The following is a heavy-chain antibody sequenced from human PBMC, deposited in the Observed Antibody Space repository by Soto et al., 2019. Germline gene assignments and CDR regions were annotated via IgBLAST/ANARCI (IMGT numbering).Heavy chain of an antibody. CDR3: ARGLYNRPYYYHYYGMDV. V-gene: IGHV4-34*01. CDR2: INHSGST. J-gene: IGHJ6*02. Sequence: PETLRLTCAVYGGSFSGYYWSWIRQPPGKGLEWIGEINHSGSTNYNPSLKSRVTISVDTSKNQFSLKLSSVTAADTAVYYCARGLYNRPYYYHYYGMDVWGQGTTVTVS. D-gene: IGHD3-10*01. CDR1: GGSFSGYY.